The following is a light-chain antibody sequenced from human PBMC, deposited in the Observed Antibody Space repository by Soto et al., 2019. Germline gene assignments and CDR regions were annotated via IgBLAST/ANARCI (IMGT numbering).Light chain of an antibody. CDR1: QSISGSY. CDR2: GVS. CDR3: QQRSPPWT. V-gene: IGKV3-20*01. J-gene: IGKJ1*01. Sequence: EIVLTQSPGTLSLSPGERATLSCTASQSISGSYLAWYQQKPGQAPRVVIYGVSRRATGIPDRFSGSGSGTDFTLTISRLEPEDFAVYYCQQRSPPWTFGQGTKVDIK.